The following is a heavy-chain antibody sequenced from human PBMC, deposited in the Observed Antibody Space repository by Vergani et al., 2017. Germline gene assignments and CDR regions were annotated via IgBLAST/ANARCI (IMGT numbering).Heavy chain of an antibody. J-gene: IGHJ4*02. V-gene: IGHV4-30-2*01. Sequence: QLQLQESGPGLVKPSETLSLTCTVSGGSISSGGYSWSWIRQPPGKGLEWIGYIYHSGSTYYNPSLKSRVTISVDRSKNQFSLKLSSVTAADTAVYYCASILSPGDYWGQGTLVTVSS. CDR1: GGSISSGGYS. CDR2: IYHSGST. CDR3: ASILSPGDY.